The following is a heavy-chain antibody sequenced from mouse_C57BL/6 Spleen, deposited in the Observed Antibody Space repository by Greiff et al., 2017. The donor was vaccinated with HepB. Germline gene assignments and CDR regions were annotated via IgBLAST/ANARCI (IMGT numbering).Heavy chain of an antibody. CDR3: ARGAYYFDY. CDR1: GFTFSSYA. CDR2: ISDGGSYT. J-gene: IGHJ2*01. Sequence: EVKVEESGGGLVKPGGSLKLSCAASGFTFSSYAMSWVRQTPEKRLEWVATISDGGSYTYYPDNVKGRFTISRDNAKNNLYLQMSHLKSEDTAMYYCARGAYYFDYWGQGTTLTVSS. V-gene: IGHV5-4*03.